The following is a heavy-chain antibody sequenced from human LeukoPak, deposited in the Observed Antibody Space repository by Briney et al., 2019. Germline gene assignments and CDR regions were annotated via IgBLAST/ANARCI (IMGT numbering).Heavy chain of an antibody. D-gene: IGHD3-3*01. J-gene: IGHJ4*02. Sequence: SETLSLTCTVSDGSISSYYWSWIRQPAGKGLEWIGRIYTSGSTNYNPSLKSRVTMSVDTSKNQFSLKLSSVTAADTAVYYCARGDNDFWSGTTNSEDDYWGQGTLVTVSS. CDR3: ARGDNDFWSGTTNSEDDY. CDR2: IYTSGST. CDR1: DGSISSYY. V-gene: IGHV4-4*07.